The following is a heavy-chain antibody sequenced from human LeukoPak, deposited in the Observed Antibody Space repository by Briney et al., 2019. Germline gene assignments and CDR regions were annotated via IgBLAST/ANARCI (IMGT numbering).Heavy chain of an antibody. CDR3: AKDKYNFWSGSNYYYMDV. CDR2: ISGGAGSA. D-gene: IGHD3-3*01. V-gene: IGHV3-23*01. CDR1: AITFSTYA. Sequence: GGSLSLSCAASAITFSTYAMSWVRQAPGKGLECVSVISGGAGSAYYADSVKGRFTISRDNSKNTLYLQMNSLRAEDTAVYYCAKDKYNFWSGSNYYYMDVWGQGTTVTVSS. J-gene: IGHJ6*03.